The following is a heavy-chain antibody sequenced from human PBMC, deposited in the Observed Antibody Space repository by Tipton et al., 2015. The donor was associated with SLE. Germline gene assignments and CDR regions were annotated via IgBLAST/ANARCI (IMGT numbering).Heavy chain of an antibody. V-gene: IGHV4-34*01. CDR3: ATLEAGTGGY. CDR1: GDSISLYY. D-gene: IGHD6-13*01. J-gene: IGHJ4*02. CDR2: INHSGST. Sequence: TLSLTCTVSGDSISLYYWSWLRQPPGKGLEWIGEINHSGSTNYNPSLESRVTLSVDTSKNQLSLNLTSVTAADTAVYYCATLEAGTGGYWGQGTLVTVSS.